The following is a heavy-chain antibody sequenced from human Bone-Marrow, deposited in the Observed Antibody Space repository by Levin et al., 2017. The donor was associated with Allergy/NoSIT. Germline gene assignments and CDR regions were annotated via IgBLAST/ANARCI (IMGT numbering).Heavy chain of an antibody. CDR1: GFTFRSHF. V-gene: IGHV3-30*04. Sequence: LSLTCAASGFTFRSHFLYWVRQAPGKGLEWVATISHDGRNRYYPDSVKGRITISRDNSKNTLSLLMNNMRDEDTAVYFCVRDSGWYLSGFDYWGQGTLVTVSS. J-gene: IGHJ4*02. D-gene: IGHD6-13*01. CDR3: VRDSGWYLSGFDY. CDR2: ISHDGRNR.